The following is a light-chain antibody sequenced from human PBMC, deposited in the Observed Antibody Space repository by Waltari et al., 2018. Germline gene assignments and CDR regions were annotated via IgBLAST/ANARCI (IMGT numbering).Light chain of an antibody. CDR2: DAS. CDR1: QSVTSNY. J-gene: IGKJ2*01. CDR3: QQYGNSPFT. Sequence: ENVLTQSPGTLSLSPGDGATLSCRASQSVTSNYLAWYQQRPGQAPRLLIYDASRRATGIPDRFSGSGSGTDFTLTITTLEPEDFAVYYCQQYGNSPFTFGQGTNLEIK. V-gene: IGKV3-20*01.